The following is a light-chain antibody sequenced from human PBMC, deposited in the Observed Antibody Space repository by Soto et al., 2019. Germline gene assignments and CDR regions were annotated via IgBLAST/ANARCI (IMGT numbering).Light chain of an antibody. Sequence: QSALTQPPSASGSPGQSVTISCTGTSSDVGGYNYVSWYQRHPGKVPKLMIYEVTKRPSGVPDRFSGSKSGDTASLTVSGLQAEDEADYYCSSYAGSNNYVFGTGTKVTVL. CDR2: EVT. J-gene: IGLJ1*01. CDR1: SSDVGGYNY. CDR3: SSYAGSNNYV. V-gene: IGLV2-8*01.